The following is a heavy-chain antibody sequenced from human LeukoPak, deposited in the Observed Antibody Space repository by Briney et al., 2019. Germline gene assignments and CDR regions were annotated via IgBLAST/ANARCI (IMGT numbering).Heavy chain of an antibody. CDR2: MYAGGST. CDR3: ARSGSGWFDY. CDR1: GFTVSSNY. Sequence: GGSLRLSCAASGFTVSSNYMSWLRQAPGKGLEWVSVMYAGGSTYYADSVKGRFTISRDSSKNTLYLQMNNLRVEDTAMYYCARSGSGWFDYWGQGTLVTVSS. V-gene: IGHV3-53*01. J-gene: IGHJ4*02. D-gene: IGHD6-19*01.